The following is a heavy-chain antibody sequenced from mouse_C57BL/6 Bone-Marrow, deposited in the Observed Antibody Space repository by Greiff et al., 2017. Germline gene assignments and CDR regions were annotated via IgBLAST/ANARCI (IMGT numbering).Heavy chain of an antibody. V-gene: IGHV10-1*01. CDR1: GFSFNTYA. CDR3: VRHEGYGSSLGYFDV. J-gene: IGHJ1*03. Sequence: EVKLVESGGGLVQPKGSLKLSCAASGFSFNTYAMNWVRQAPGKGLEWVARIRSKSNNYATYYADSVKDRFTISRDDSESMLYLQMNNLKTEDTAMYYCVRHEGYGSSLGYFDVWGTGTTVTVSS. CDR2: IRSKSNNYAT. D-gene: IGHD1-1*01.